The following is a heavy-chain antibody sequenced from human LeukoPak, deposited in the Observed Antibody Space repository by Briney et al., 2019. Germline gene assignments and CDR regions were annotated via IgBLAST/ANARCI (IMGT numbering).Heavy chain of an antibody. J-gene: IGHJ4*02. CDR3: AKRIQSAMATGY. D-gene: IGHD5-18*01. CDR1: GFTFSSYG. CDR2: ISGSGGST. Sequence: GGSLRLSCAASGFTFSSYGMSWVRQAPGKGLEWVSAISGSGGSTYYADSVKGRFTISRDNSENTLYLQMNSLRAEDTAVFYCAKRIQSAMATGYWGQGTLVTVSS. V-gene: IGHV3-23*01.